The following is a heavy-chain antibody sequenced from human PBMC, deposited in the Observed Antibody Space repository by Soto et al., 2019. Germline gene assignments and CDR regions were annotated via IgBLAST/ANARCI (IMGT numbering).Heavy chain of an antibody. CDR3: ARASGVAAFYYFDY. J-gene: IGHJ4*02. D-gene: IGHD2-15*01. Sequence: GSLRLSCAASGFTVSSNYMSWVRQAPGKGLEWVSVIYGGGRTYYADSVKGRFTISRDNSKNTLYLQMNSLRAEDTAVYYCARASGVAAFYYFDYWGQGTLVTVSS. CDR2: IYGGGRT. V-gene: IGHV3-66*01. CDR1: GFTVSSNY.